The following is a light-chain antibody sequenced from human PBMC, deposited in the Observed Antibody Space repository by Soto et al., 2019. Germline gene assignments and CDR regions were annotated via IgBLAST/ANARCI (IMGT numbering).Light chain of an antibody. J-gene: IGKJ4*01. CDR2: ESS. V-gene: IGKV1-16*01. Sequence: DIQITQSPSSLSASVGDRVTITCRASQGISIYLAWFQQKLGKAPTSLIYESSNLQSGVPSRFSGSRSGTEFTLTISSLQPEDFATYYCQQHHTYPLTFGGGTKVEIK. CDR3: QQHHTYPLT. CDR1: QGISIY.